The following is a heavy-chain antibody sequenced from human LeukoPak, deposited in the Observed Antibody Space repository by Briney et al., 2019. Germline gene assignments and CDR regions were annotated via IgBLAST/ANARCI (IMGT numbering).Heavy chain of an antibody. V-gene: IGHV1-69*05. Sequence: ASVKVFCKASGGTFSSYAISWVRQAPGQGLEWMGGIIPIFGTANYAQKFQGRVTITTDEYTRTAYMELSSLRSEDTAVYYCARSVVPEGGLDPWGQGTLVTVSS. CDR3: ARSVVPEGGLDP. D-gene: IGHD2-2*01. CDR1: GGTFSSYA. J-gene: IGHJ5*02. CDR2: IIPIFGTA.